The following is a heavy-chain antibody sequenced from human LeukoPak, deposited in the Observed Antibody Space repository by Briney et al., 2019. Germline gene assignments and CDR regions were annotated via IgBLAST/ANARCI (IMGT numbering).Heavy chain of an antibody. CDR3: ARGTSGLVTTNDY. CDR2: INTNTVNP. V-gene: IGHV7-4-1*02. D-gene: IGHD3/OR15-3a*01. J-gene: IGHJ4*02. CDR1: GYTFTNYA. Sequence: ASVKVSCKASGYTFTNYAMNWVRQAPGQGLEWMGWINTNTVNPTYAQGFTGRFVFSLDTSVSTAYLQISSLKAEDTAVYYCARGTSGLVTTNDYWGQGTLVTVSS.